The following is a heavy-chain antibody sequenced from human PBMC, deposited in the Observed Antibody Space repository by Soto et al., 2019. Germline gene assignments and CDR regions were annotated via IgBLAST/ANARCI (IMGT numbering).Heavy chain of an antibody. CDR1: GFTFSRFG. CDR2: IRYDGSNR. CDR3: ARESVGCTSGAGFEP. Sequence: QVQLVESGGGVVQAGRSLRLSCAASGFTFSRFGMNWVRQAPGKGLEWVAVIRYDGSNRYYADSVKGRFTISRDNTKNTLFLEMNSLRAEDTAVYYCARESVGCTSGAGFEPWGQGTLVTVSS. J-gene: IGHJ5*02. D-gene: IGHD3-10*01. V-gene: IGHV3-33*01.